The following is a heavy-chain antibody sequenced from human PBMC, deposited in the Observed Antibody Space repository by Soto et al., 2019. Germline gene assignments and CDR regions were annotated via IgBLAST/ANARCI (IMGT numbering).Heavy chain of an antibody. CDR1: GGTFSSYA. CDR2: IIPIYGTA. Sequence: QVQLVQSGAEVKKPASSVKVSCKASGGTFSSYAISWVRQAPGQGLAWMGGIIPIYGTANYAQKFQGRVTITADKFSSTAYMEQSSLGSEDNVVYYCPRAKNYYASSGYFNWFDPWGQGTLVTVSS. CDR3: PRAKNYYASSGYFNWFDP. D-gene: IGHD3-22*01. J-gene: IGHJ5*02. V-gene: IGHV1-69*06.